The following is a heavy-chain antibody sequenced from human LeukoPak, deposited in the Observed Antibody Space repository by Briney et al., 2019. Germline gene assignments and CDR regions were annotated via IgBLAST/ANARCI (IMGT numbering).Heavy chain of an antibody. CDR3: ARFSSIAAAFDY. J-gene: IGHJ4*02. CDR2: IYYSGST. Sequence: SETLSFTCTVSGGSISSSSYYWGWIRQPPGKGLEWIGSIYYSGSTYYNPSLKSRVTISVDTSKNQFSLKLSSVTAADTAVYYCARFSSIAAAFDYWGLGTLVTVSS. V-gene: IGHV4-39*07. CDR1: GGSISSSSYY. D-gene: IGHD6-13*01.